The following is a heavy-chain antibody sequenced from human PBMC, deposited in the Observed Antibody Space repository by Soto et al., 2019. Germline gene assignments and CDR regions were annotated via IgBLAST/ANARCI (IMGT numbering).Heavy chain of an antibody. CDR3: ARGGGYSYGFLEY. J-gene: IGHJ4*02. CDR2: INSAGNST. Sequence: PGGSLRLSCAASGFTFSSYWMHWVRQAPGKGLVWLSRINSAGNSTSYADSVKGRFTISRDNAKNTLYLQMNSLRAEDTALYYWARGGGYSYGFLEYWGQGTLVTVSS. D-gene: IGHD5-18*01. V-gene: IGHV3-74*01. CDR1: GFTFSSYW.